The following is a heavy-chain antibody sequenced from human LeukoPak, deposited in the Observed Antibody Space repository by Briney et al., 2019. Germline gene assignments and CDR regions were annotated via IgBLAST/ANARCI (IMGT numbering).Heavy chain of an antibody. Sequence: SETLSLTCTVSGGSVTSYYWSWIRQPPGRGLEWIGYVYYSGSTNYNPSLKSRVTISVDTSKNQFSLKLSSVTAADTAVYYCARVVPDGYSDYWGQGTLVTVSS. D-gene: IGHD5-24*01. J-gene: IGHJ4*02. CDR3: ARVVPDGYSDY. CDR2: VYYSGST. V-gene: IGHV4-59*02. CDR1: GGSVTSYY.